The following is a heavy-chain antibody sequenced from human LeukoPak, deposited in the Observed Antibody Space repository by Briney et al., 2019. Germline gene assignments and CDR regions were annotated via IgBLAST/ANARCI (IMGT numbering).Heavy chain of an antibody. D-gene: IGHD5-18*01. J-gene: IGHJ5*02. V-gene: IGHV1-46*01. Sequence: GASMKVSCKASGNTFTSYYIHWVRQAPGRGLEWMGVINPTDGSTSYAQRIQGRVTMTSDTSTSTVYMDLRGLRSEDTAVYYCARARPIQLWLLGWFDPWGQGTLVTVSS. CDR3: ARARPIQLWLLGWFDP. CDR2: INPTDGST. CDR1: GNTFTSYY.